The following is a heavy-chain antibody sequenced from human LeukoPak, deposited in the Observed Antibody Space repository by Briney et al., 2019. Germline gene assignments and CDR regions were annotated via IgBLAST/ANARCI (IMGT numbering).Heavy chain of an antibody. J-gene: IGHJ4*02. CDR3: ATVAQPDSIYLLYYFDS. D-gene: IGHD3-3*02. Sequence: ASVKVSCKASGYTFTSHYMHWVRQAPGQGLEWMGIINPSGGSTSYAQKFQGRVTLTEDTPTDTAYMELTSLRSEDTAAYYCATVAQPDSIYLLYYFDSWGQGTLVTVSS. CDR2: INPSGGST. V-gene: IGHV1-46*01. CDR1: GYTFTSHY.